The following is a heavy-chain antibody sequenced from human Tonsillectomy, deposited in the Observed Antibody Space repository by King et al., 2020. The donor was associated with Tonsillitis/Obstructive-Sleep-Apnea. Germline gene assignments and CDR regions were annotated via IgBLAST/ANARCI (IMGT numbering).Heavy chain of an antibody. J-gene: IGHJ4*02. V-gene: IGHV3-43*02. CDR2: ISGDGLST. D-gene: IGHD1-26*01. Sequence: VQLVESGGGVVQPGGSLKLSCAASGFNLDDSAIHWVRQAPGKGLEWVSLISGDGLSTYYADSVKGRFTISRDNTKNSLCLQMSSLRTEDTALYYCAIALDLLPRLDYWGQGTLVTVSS. CDR1: GFNLDDSA. CDR3: AIALDLLPRLDY.